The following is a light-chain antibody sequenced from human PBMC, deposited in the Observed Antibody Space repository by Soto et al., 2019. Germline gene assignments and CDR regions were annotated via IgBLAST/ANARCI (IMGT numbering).Light chain of an antibody. CDR3: TSYTSSIFYV. V-gene: IGLV2-14*01. CDR1: SSDVGGYNY. J-gene: IGLJ1*01. Sequence: QSALTQPASVSGSPGQSITISCTGTSSDVGGYNYVSWYQQHPGKAPKLMIYDVSNRPSGVANRFSGYKSGNTASLTISGLRAEDEADYYCTSYTSSIFYVFGTGTKVTVL. CDR2: DVS.